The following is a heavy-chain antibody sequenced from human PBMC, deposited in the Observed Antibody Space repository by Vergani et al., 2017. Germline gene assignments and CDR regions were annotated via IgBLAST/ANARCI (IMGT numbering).Heavy chain of an antibody. Sequence: QVQLQESGPGLVKPSGTLSLTCAVSGGSISSSNWWSWVRQPPGKGVEWIGEIYRSGSTNYNPSLKSRVTISVDKSKNRFSLKLSSVTAADTAVYYCACAHDYGDTYYFDYWGQGTLVTVSS. CDR1: GGSISSSNW. CDR3: ACAHDYGDTYYFDY. V-gene: IGHV4-4*02. J-gene: IGHJ4*02. CDR2: IYRSGST. D-gene: IGHD4-17*01.